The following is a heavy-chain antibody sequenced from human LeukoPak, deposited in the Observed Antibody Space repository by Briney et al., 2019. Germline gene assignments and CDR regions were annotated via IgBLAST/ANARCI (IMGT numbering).Heavy chain of an antibody. Sequence: SETLSLTCAVYGGSFSGYYWSWIRQPPGKGLEWLGEINHSGSTNYNPSLKSRVTISVDTSKNQFSLKLSSVTAADTAVYYCARGLRGKYQLLAPGWFDPWGQGTLVTVSS. D-gene: IGHD2-2*01. CDR1: GGSFSGYY. CDR3: ARGLRGKYQLLAPGWFDP. V-gene: IGHV4-34*01. J-gene: IGHJ5*02. CDR2: INHSGST.